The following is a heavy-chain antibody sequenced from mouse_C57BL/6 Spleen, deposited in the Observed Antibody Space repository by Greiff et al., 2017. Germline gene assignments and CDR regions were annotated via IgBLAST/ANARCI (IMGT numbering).Heavy chain of an antibody. D-gene: IGHD1-1*01. CDR3: AGPYGSSSYYAMGY. V-gene: IGHV14-3*01. CDR2: IDPANGNT. CDR1: GFNIKNTY. J-gene: IGHJ4*01. Sequence: VQLQQSVAELVRPGASVKLSCTASGFNIKNTYMHWVKQRPEQGLEWIGRIDPANGNTKYAPKFQGKATITADTYSNTAYLQLSSLTSEDDAIYYCAGPYGSSSYYAMGYWGQGTSVTVSS.